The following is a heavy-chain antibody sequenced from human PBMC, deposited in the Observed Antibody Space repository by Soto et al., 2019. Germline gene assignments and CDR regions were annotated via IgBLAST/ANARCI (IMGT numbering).Heavy chain of an antibody. Sequence: ASVKVSCKVSGYTLTELSMHWVRQAPGKGLEWMGGFDPEDGGTIYAQKFQGRVTMTEDTSTDTAYMELSSLRSEDTAVYYCATDGSGYYYYGMDVWGQGTTVTVSS. CDR2: FDPEDGGT. CDR3: ATDGSGYYYYGMDV. CDR1: GYTLTELS. V-gene: IGHV1-24*01. J-gene: IGHJ6*02. D-gene: IGHD3-3*01.